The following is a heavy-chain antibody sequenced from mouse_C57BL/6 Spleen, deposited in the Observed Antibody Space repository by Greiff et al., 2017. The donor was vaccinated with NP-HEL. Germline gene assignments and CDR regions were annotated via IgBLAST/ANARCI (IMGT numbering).Heavy chain of an antibody. CDR3: ARSSYRDYAMDY. D-gene: IGHD2-12*01. Sequence: QVQLQQPGAELVMPGASVKLSCKASGYTFTSYWMHWVKQRPGQGLEWIGEIDPSDSYTNYNQKFKGKSTLTVDKSFSTAYMQLSSLTSEDSAVYYCARSSYRDYAMDYWGQGTSVTVSS. J-gene: IGHJ4*01. V-gene: IGHV1-69*01. CDR2: IDPSDSYT. CDR1: GYTFTSYW.